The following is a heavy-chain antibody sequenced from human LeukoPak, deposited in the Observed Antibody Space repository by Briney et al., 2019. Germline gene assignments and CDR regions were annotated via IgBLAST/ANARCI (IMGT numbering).Heavy chain of an antibody. CDR2: INSDGSST. CDR1: GFTFSSYW. CDR3: ARVGIAVAALDAFDI. V-gene: IGHV3-74*01. Sequence: GGSLGLSCAASGFTFSSYWMHWVRQAPGKGLVWVSRINSDGSSTSYADSVKGRFTISRDNAKNTLYLQMNSLRAEDTAVYYCARVGIAVAALDAFDIWGQGTMVTVSS. J-gene: IGHJ3*02. D-gene: IGHD6-19*01.